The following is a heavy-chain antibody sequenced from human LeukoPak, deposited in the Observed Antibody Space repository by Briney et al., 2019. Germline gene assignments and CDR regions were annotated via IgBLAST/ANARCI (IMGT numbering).Heavy chain of an antibody. D-gene: IGHD3-10*01. CDR3: ARVHTYYYGSGSYLSDY. CDR1: GYTFTSYG. CDR2: ISAYNGNT. Sequence: ASVKVSCKASGYTFTSYGISWVLQAPGQGLEWMGWISAYNGNTNYAQKLQGRVTMTTDTSTSTAYMELRSLRSDDTAVYYCARVHTYYYGSGSYLSDYWGQGTLVTVSS. J-gene: IGHJ4*02. V-gene: IGHV1-18*01.